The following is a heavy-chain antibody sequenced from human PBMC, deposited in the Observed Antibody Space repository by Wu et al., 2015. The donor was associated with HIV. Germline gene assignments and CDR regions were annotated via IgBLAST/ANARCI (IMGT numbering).Heavy chain of an antibody. V-gene: IGHV1-18*01. D-gene: IGHD2/OR15-2a*01. CDR3: ARGDFSTTSYYFYYMDF. CDR1: GYTFTSYG. J-gene: IGHJ6*03. Sequence: QTQLEQSGPEVKKSGASVKVSCKTSGYTFTSYGISWVRQAPGQGLEWMGWISPYNGNTNYVQRFKGRVTLTADKYTRTAYLELRSLRSDDTAVYYCARGDFSTTSYYFYYMDFWGEGTTVTVSS. CDR2: ISPYNGNT.